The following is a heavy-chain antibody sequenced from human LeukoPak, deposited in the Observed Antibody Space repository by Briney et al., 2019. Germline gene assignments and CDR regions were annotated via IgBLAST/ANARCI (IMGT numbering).Heavy chain of an antibody. CDR3: ARVPRDYEVYYGMDV. CDR1: GGSISSYY. J-gene: IGHJ6*02. CDR2: IYYSGST. V-gene: IGHV4-59*01. D-gene: IGHD4-17*01. Sequence: NSSETLSLTCTVSGGSISSYYWSWIRQPPGKGLEWIGYIYYSGSTNYNPSLKSRVTISVDTSKNQFSLKLSSVTAADTAVYYCARVPRDYEVYYGMDVWGQGTTVTVSS.